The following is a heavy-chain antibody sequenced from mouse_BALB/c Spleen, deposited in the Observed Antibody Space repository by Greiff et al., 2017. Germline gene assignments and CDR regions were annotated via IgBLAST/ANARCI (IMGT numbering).Heavy chain of an antibody. V-gene: IGHV5-12-2*01. J-gene: IGHJ3*01. CDR3: ARQGGITTVVDPFAY. CDR2: ISNGGGST. CDR1: GFTFSSYT. Sequence: DVKLVESGGGLVKPGGSLKLSCAASGFTFSSYTMSWVRQTPEKRLEWVAYISNGGGSTYYPDTVKGRFTISRDNAKNTLYLQMSSLKSEDTAMYYCARQGGITTVVDPFAYWGQGTLVTVSA. D-gene: IGHD1-1*01.